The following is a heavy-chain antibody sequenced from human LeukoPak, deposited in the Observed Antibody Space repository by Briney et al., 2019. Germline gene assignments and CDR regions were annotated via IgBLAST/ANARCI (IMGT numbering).Heavy chain of an antibody. D-gene: IGHD2-2*01. CDR1: GFTFSRYG. J-gene: IGHJ6*02. Sequence: GTSLRLSCAASGFTFSRYGMHWVRQAPGKGLEWVAVIWSDGNNKEHGDSVKGRFTISRDNSKNTLYPQMNSLRAEDTAMYYCARDYCSSISCMDAWGQGTTVTVSS. CDR2: IWSDGNNK. V-gene: IGHV3-33*01. CDR3: ARDYCSSISCMDA.